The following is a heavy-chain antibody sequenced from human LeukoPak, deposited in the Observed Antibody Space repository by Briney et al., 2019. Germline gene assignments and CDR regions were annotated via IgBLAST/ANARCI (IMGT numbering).Heavy chain of an antibody. CDR1: GGSLRDYY. D-gene: IGHD5/OR15-5a*01. Sequence: SGTLSLTCTVSGGSLRDYYWTWIRHPPAKGLEWIGDIYFRGSTNYNPSLSSRVTISQDTSKTYFSLKLSSVTAADTAVYYCATCDVGVCAYWGQGNLVTVSS. CDR3: ATCDVGVCAY. V-gene: IGHV4-59*01. CDR2: IYFRGST. J-gene: IGHJ4*02.